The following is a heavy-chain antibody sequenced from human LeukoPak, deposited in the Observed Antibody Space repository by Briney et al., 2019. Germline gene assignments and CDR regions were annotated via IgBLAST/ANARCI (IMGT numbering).Heavy chain of an antibody. D-gene: IGHD3-10*01. CDR3: ARDRASGMDF. CDR2: IFFTGST. Sequence: SETLSLTCSVSGGSVNSGAYYWSSIRQFPGRGLEWIGRIFFTGSTDYNPSLKSRLAISIDTSRDQFSLELSAVSAADTATYYCARDRASGMDFWGRGILVTVSS. J-gene: IGHJ4*02. V-gene: IGHV4-31*03. CDR1: GGSVNSGAYY.